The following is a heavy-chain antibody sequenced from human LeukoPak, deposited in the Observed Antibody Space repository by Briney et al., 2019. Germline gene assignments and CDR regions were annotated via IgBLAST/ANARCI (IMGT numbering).Heavy chain of an antibody. CDR2: TYDRSKWYS. CDR1: GDSVSRNTAG. J-gene: IGHJ3*02. CDR3: ARGGLISLANTSLGAFDI. Sequence: PSQTLSLTCAISGDSVSRNTAGWNWIRQSPSRGLEWLGRTYDRSKWYSDFAPSVRNRITINPDTSKNQFSLQLNSVTPEDTAVYYCARGGLISLANTSLGAFDIWGQGTMVSVSS. V-gene: IGHV6-1*01. D-gene: IGHD5-12*01.